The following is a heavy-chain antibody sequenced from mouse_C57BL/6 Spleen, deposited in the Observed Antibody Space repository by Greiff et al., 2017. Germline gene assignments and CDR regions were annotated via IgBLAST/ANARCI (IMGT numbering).Heavy chain of an antibody. CDR3: ARSDYYGSSYVEAMDY. Sequence: VKLMESGAELARPGASVKLSCKASGYTFTSYGISWVKQRTGQGLEWIGEIYPRSGNTYYNEKFKGKATLTADKSSSTAYMELRSLTSEDSAVYFCARSDYYGSSYVEAMDYWGQGTSVTVSS. CDR1: GYTFTSYG. V-gene: IGHV1-81*01. CDR2: IYPRSGNT. D-gene: IGHD1-1*01. J-gene: IGHJ4*01.